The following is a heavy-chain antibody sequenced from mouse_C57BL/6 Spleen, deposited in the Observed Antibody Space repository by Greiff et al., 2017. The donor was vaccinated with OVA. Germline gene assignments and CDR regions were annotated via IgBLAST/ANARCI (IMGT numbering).Heavy chain of an antibody. Sequence: QVQLQQSGTELVKPGASVKLSCKASGYTFTSYWMHWVKQRPGQGLEWIGNINPSNGGTNYNEKVKSKATLTVDKSSSTAYMQLSSLTSEDSAVYYCARDDGYYCFDYWGQGTTLTVSS. CDR2: INPSNGGT. V-gene: IGHV1-53*01. D-gene: IGHD2-3*01. CDR1: GYTFTSYW. CDR3: ARDDGYYCFDY. J-gene: IGHJ2*01.